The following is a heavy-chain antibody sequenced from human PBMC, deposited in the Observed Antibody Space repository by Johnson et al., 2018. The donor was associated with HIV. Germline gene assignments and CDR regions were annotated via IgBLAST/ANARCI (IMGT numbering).Heavy chain of an antibody. D-gene: IGHD6-13*01. V-gene: IGHV3-9*01. CDR3: AKDMTPSQLAAFDI. J-gene: IGHJ3*02. CDR2: ISWNSGSI. Sequence: VQLVESGGGVVQPRGSLRLSCAASGFTFRDYAMHWVRQAPGKGLEWVSGISWNSGSIGYADSVKGRFTISRDNAKNSLYLQMNSLRAEDTALYYCAKDMTPSQLAAFDIWGQGTMVTVSS. CDR1: GFTFRDYA.